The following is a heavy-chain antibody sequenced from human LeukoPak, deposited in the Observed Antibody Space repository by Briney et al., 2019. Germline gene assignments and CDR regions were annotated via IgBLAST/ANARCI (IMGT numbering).Heavy chain of an antibody. V-gene: IGHV4-4*09. D-gene: IGHD3-22*01. CDR3: ASPRGDDSGGYYTWYFHH. Sequence: SETLSLTCTVSGGSISSYYWGWIRQPPGKGLEWIGSGSTYYNPSLKSRVTISVDTSKNQFSLKLSSVTAADTAVYFCASPRGDDSGGYYTWYFHHWGQGILVTVSS. CDR2: GST. J-gene: IGHJ1*01. CDR1: GGSISSYY.